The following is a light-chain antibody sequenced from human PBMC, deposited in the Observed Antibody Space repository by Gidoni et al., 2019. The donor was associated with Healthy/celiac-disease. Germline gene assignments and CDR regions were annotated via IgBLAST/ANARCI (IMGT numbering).Light chain of an antibody. CDR3: QSYDSSLSGPVV. J-gene: IGLJ2*01. V-gene: IGLV1-40*01. CDR2: GNS. CDR1: SSNIGAGYD. Sequence: QSVLTQPPSVSRAPGQRVPISCTGSSSNIGAGYDVHWYQQLPGTAPKLLIYGNSNRPSGVPDRFSGSKSGTSASLAITGLQAEDEADYYCQSYDSSLSGPVVFGGGTKLTVL.